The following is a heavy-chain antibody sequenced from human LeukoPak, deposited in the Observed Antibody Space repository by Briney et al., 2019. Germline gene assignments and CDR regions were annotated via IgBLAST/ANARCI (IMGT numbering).Heavy chain of an antibody. J-gene: IGHJ4*02. Sequence: SQTLSLTCTVSGGSISSGDYYWSWIRQPPGKGLEWIGYIYYSGSTYYNPSLKSRVTISVDTSKNQVSLKLRSVTAADTAVYYCARPRLACSGGSCYFDSWGQGTQVTVSS. D-gene: IGHD2-15*01. CDR1: GGSISSGDYY. CDR2: IYYSGST. CDR3: ARPRLACSGGSCYFDS. V-gene: IGHV4-30-4*08.